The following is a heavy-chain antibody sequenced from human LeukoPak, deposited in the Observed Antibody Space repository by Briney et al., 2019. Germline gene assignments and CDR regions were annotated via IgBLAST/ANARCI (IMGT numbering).Heavy chain of an antibody. J-gene: IGHJ4*02. D-gene: IGHD2-15*01. V-gene: IGHV4-39*01. CDR2: IYYSGST. CDR3: ARVQCGERSGGNCYARLDFDY. Sequence: SETLSLTCTVSGGSISSSSYYWGWIRQPPGKGLEWIGNIYYSGSTYYNPSLKSRVTIFVDTSKNQFSLQLNSVAPEDTAVYYCARVQCGERSGGNCYARLDFDYWGQGTLVTVSS. CDR1: GGSISSSSYY.